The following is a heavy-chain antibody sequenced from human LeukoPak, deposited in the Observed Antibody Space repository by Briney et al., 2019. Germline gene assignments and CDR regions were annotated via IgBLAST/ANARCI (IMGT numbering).Heavy chain of an antibody. V-gene: IGHV3-30*02. J-gene: IGHJ4*02. CDR2: IRYYGSNK. CDR1: GFTFSTYG. Sequence: GGSLRLSCAASGFTFSTYGMLWVRQAPGQGPEGVALIRYYGSNKYYADAVKGRFTISRDNSKNTLYLQMNSLRVEDTAMSYCAKAGTQQWLLFVGVYWGQGALVTVSS. D-gene: IGHD6-19*01. CDR3: AKAGTQQWLLFVGVY.